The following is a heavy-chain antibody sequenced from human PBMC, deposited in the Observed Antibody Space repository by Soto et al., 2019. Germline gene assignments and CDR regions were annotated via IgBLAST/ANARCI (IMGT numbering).Heavy chain of an antibody. CDR2: ISWNSGSI. CDR3: AKDLKDSYFGAFDI. D-gene: IGHD1-26*01. CDR1: GFTFDDYA. J-gene: IGHJ3*02. Sequence: SLRLSCAASGFTFDDYAMHWVRQAPGKGLEWVSGISWNSGSIGYADSVKGRFTISRDNAKNSLYLQMNSLRAEDTALYYCAKDLKDSYFGAFDIWGQGTMVTVS. V-gene: IGHV3-9*01.